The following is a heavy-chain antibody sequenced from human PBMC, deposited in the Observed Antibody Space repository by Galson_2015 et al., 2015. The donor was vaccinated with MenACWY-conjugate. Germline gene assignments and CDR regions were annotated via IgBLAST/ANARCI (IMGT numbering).Heavy chain of an antibody. CDR3: ASSYDSSGYYYPLDY. CDR2: ISSSSSYT. Sequence: SLRLSCAASGFTFSDYYMSWIRQAPGKGLEWVSYISSSSSYTNYADSVKGRFTISRDNAKNSLYLQMNSLRAEDTAVYYCASSYDSSGYYYPLDYWGQGTLVTVSS. J-gene: IGHJ4*02. V-gene: IGHV3-11*06. CDR1: GFTFSDYY. D-gene: IGHD3-22*01.